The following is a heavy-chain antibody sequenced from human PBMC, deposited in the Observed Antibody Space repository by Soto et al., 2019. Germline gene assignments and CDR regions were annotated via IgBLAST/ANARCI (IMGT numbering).Heavy chain of an antibody. CDR2: INYGGST. V-gene: IGHV4-61*01. D-gene: IGHD4-4*01. Sequence: SETLSLTCTVSGGSVSSDSYYWTWIRQPPGKGLEWIGYINYGGSTNFNPSLKSRVSISVETSKNQFSLKLSSVTPADTAVYFCARESYSNSNPPNYWGQGTLVTVSS. J-gene: IGHJ4*02. CDR3: ARESYSNSNPPNY. CDR1: GGSVSSDSYY.